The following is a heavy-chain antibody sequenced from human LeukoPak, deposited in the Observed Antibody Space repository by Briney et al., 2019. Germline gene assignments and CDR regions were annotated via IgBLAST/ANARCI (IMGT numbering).Heavy chain of an antibody. V-gene: IGHV1-8*01. CDR3: ARMEYGSGEKPDDAFDI. CDR1: GYTFTSYD. J-gene: IGHJ3*02. Sequence: ASVKVSCKASGYTFTSYDINWVRQATGQGLEWMGWMNPNSGNTGYAQKFQGRVTMTRNTSISTAYMELSSLRSEDTAVYYCARMEYGSGEKPDDAFDIWGQGTMVSVSS. CDR2: MNPNSGNT. D-gene: IGHD3-10*01.